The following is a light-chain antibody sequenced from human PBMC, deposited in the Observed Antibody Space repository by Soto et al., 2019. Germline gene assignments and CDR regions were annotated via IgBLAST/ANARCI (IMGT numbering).Light chain of an antibody. J-gene: IGLJ2*01. Sequence: QSVLTQPASVPGSPGQSITISCTGTSSDVGGYNYVSWYQQHPGKAPKLMIYDVSNRPSGVSNRFSGSKSGNTASLTISGLQAEDEADYYCSSYTSSSTDYVVFGGGTKVTVL. CDR3: SSYTSSSTDYVV. CDR2: DVS. V-gene: IGLV2-14*01. CDR1: SSDVGGYNY.